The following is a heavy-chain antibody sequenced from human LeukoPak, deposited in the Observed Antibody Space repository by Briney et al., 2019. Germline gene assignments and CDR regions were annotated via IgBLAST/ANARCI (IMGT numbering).Heavy chain of an antibody. Sequence: SQTLSLTCTVSGGSISSGDYYWSWIRQPPGKGLEWIGYIYYSGSTYYNPSLKSRVTISVDTSKNQFSLKLSSVTAADTAVYYCAREGWELLVVDAFDIWGQGTMVTVSS. CDR2: IYYSGST. V-gene: IGHV4-30-4*08. D-gene: IGHD1-26*01. CDR3: AREGWELLVVDAFDI. J-gene: IGHJ3*02. CDR1: GGSISSGDYY.